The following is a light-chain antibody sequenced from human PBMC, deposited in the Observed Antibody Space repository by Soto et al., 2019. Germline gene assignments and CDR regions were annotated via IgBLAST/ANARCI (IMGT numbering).Light chain of an antibody. CDR3: QQHNDWPT. V-gene: IGKV1-39*01. CDR1: QRISNY. CDR2: AAS. Sequence: DIQMTQSPSSLSASVGDRVAITCRASQRISNYLNWYQQKPGKAPKLLIYAASTLQSGVPSRFSGSGSGTEFTLTISSLQSEDFAVYYCQQHNDWPTFGQGTRLEI. J-gene: IGKJ5*01.